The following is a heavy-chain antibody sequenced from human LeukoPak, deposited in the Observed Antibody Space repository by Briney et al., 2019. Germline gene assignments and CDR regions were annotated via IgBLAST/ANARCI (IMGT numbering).Heavy chain of an antibody. Sequence: GGSLRLSCAASGFIFSPYAMNWVRQAPGRGLEWVSYISSTYNIYYSDSVRGRFTISRDNAKNSVYLQMNSLRDEDTAVYYCAKDLLVFGTFFDYWGQGTLVTVSS. CDR1: GFIFSPYA. J-gene: IGHJ4*02. CDR2: ISSTYNI. V-gene: IGHV3-48*02. CDR3: AKDLLVFGTFFDY. D-gene: IGHD3-10*02.